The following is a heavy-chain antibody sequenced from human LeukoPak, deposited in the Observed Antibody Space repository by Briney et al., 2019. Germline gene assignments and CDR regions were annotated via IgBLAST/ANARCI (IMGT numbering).Heavy chain of an antibody. Sequence: ASLKVSCKASGYTSTGYNMHCVRQAPGQGLEWMGWINPNSGGTTYAQKFRGRVTMTRDTTISTAYKELSRLRSDDTAVYYSARWVQLLWRGPLVAWGQGTLVTVSS. CDR2: INPNSGGT. V-gene: IGHV1-2*02. D-gene: IGHD2-2*01. J-gene: IGHJ4*02. CDR1: GYTSTGYN. CDR3: ARWVQLLWRGPLVA.